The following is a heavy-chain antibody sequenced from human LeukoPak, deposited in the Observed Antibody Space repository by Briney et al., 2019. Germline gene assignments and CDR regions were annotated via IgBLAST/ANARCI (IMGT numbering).Heavy chain of an antibody. CDR1: GFTFSSYA. D-gene: IGHD5-12*01. V-gene: IGHV3-30-3*01. Sequence: GGSLRLSCAASGFTFSSYAMHWVRQAPGKGLEWVAVISYDGSNKYYADSVKGRFTISRDNSKNTLYLQMNSLRAEDTAVYYCAREMVSGYPTYYYYYGMDVWGQGTTVTVS. J-gene: IGHJ6*02. CDR2: ISYDGSNK. CDR3: AREMVSGYPTYYYYYGMDV.